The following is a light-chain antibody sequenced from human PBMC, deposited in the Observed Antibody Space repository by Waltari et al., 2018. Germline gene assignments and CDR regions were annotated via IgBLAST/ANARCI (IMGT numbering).Light chain of an antibody. CDR2: KAS. V-gene: IGKV1-5*03. CDR1: QSISSW. CDR3: QQYNSYQWT. Sequence: DIQVTQSPSTLSASVGDRVTITCWASQSISSWLAWYQQKPGKAPKRLIYKASSLESGVPSRFSGSGSGTEFTLTISCLQPDDFATYYCQQYNSYQWTFGQGTKVEIK. J-gene: IGKJ1*01.